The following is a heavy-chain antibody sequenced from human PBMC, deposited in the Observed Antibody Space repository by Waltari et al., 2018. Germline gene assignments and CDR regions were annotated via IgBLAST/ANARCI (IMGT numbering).Heavy chain of an antibody. V-gene: IGHV4-39*01. J-gene: IGHJ4*02. D-gene: IGHD6-6*01. CDR3: ARHAKYSSSSPFDY. CDR1: GVSISTSNYY. CDR2: ISFGGVS. Sequence: QESGPGLVKPSETLSLTCTVSGVSISTSNYYWGWVRQPPGKGLEWVGTISFGGVSYYNPSRKGRVTISVDTSKNQFSLKLSSVTAADTAVYYCARHAKYSSSSPFDYWGQGTLVTVSS.